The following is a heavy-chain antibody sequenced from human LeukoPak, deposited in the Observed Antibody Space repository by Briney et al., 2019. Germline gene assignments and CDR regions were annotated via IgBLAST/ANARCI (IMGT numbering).Heavy chain of an antibody. D-gene: IGHD2-2*01. CDR1: GYTFTGYY. V-gene: IGHV1-2*02. Sequence: ASVKVSCKASGYTFTGYYIHWVRQAPGQGLEWMGWINPNSGGTNYAQKFQGRVTMTRDTSISTAYMELSRLRSDDTAVYYCARGHCSSTSCYYDAFDIWGQGTMVTVSS. CDR3: ARGHCSSTSCYYDAFDI. J-gene: IGHJ3*02. CDR2: INPNSGGT.